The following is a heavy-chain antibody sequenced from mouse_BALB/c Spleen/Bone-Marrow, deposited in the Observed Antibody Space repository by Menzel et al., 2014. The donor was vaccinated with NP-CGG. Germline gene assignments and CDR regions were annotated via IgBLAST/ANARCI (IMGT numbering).Heavy chain of an antibody. Sequence: EVKVVESGGGLVQPGGSRKLSCAASGFTFSSFGMHWVRQAPEKGLEWVAYISSGSSTIYYADTVEGRFTISRDNPKNTLFLQMTSLRSEDTAMYYCARYGYYDAMDYWGQGTSVTVSS. CDR2: ISSGSSTI. CDR1: GFTFSSFG. D-gene: IGHD2-2*01. CDR3: ARYGYYDAMDY. V-gene: IGHV5-17*02. J-gene: IGHJ4*01.